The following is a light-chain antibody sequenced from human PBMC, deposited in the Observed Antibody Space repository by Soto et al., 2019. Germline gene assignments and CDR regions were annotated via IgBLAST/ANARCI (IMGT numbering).Light chain of an antibody. CDR1: SSDVGAYNY. J-gene: IGLJ1*01. V-gene: IGLV2-14*01. CDR3: SSYTNINTRAGV. CDR2: EVS. Sequence: QSALTQPASVSGSPGQSITISCTGTSSDVGAYNYVSWYQQHPGKAPKLMIYEVSNRPSGVSNRFSGSKSDNMASLTISGLQAEDEADYYCSSYTNINTRAGVFGTGTKLTVL.